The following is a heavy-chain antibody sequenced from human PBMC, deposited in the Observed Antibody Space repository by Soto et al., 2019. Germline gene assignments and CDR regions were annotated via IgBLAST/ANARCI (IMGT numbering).Heavy chain of an antibody. CDR3: ASTVAASSGWYDVGTDFDY. Sequence: SETLSLTCTVSGGSISSSSYYWGWIRQPPGKGLEWIGNIYYSGSTYYNPSLKSRVTISVDTSKNQFSLKLSSVTAADTAVYYCASTVAASSGWYDVGTDFDYWGQGTLVTVSS. J-gene: IGHJ4*02. CDR1: GGSISSSSYY. D-gene: IGHD6-19*01. CDR2: IYYSGST. V-gene: IGHV4-39*01.